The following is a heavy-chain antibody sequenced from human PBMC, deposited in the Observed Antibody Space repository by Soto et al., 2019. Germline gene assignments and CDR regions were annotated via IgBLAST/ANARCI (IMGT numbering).Heavy chain of an antibody. D-gene: IGHD2-15*01. Sequence: QVQLVQSGAEVKKPGSSVKVSCKASGGTFSSYAISWVRQAPGQGLEWMGGIIPIFGTANYAQKFQGRVTITADESTSTAYMELSSLRSEDTAVYYCARVIELGSGGTDAFDIWGQGTMVTVSS. CDR2: IIPIFGTA. CDR3: ARVIELGSGGTDAFDI. CDR1: GGTFSSYA. J-gene: IGHJ3*02. V-gene: IGHV1-69*12.